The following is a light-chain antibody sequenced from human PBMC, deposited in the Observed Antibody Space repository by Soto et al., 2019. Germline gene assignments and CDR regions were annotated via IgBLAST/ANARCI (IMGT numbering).Light chain of an antibody. J-gene: IGKJ4*01. Sequence: DIVMTQSPDSLAVSLGERATINCKSSQIVLYSSNNKHYLAWYQQKPGQPPKLLIYWASTRESGGPDRFSGSGSGTDFTLAVSSLQDEDVAVYYCQQYFSTSGVNFGGVTKADIK. V-gene: IGKV4-1*01. CDR2: WAS. CDR3: QQYFSTSGVN. CDR1: QIVLYSSNNKHY.